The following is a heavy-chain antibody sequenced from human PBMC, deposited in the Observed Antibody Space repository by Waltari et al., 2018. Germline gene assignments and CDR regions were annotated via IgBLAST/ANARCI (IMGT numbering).Heavy chain of an antibody. CDR1: GYTFTGYH. D-gene: IGHD5-12*01. CDR3: ARDLGYISTLDYAFDV. V-gene: IGHV1-2*02. CDR2: INPYNGAT. Sequence: QVQLVQSGAEVKKPGASVKVSCRASGYTFTGYHMHWVRQAPGRGLEWMGGINPYNGATEYAERFQGRVTMTRDTSITIAYMEVSSLRSDDTAVYYCARDLGYISTLDYAFDVWGQGTMVTVSS. J-gene: IGHJ3*01.